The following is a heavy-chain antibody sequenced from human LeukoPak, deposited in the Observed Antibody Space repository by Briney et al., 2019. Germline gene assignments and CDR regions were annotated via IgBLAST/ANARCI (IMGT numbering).Heavy chain of an antibody. V-gene: IGHV4-59*01. J-gene: IGHJ4*02. D-gene: IGHD6-19*01. CDR1: GGSISSYY. CDR2: IYYSGTT. CDR3: ARGPRGIAVAGINY. Sequence: SETLSLTCTVSGGSISSYYWSWIRQPPGKGLEWIGYIYYSGTTNYNPSLKSRVTISVDTSKNQFSLKLSSVTAADTAVYYCARGPRGIAVAGINYWGQGTLVTVSS.